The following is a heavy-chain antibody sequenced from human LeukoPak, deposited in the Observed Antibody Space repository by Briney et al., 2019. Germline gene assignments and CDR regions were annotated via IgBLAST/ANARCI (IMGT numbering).Heavy chain of an antibody. Sequence: GGSLRLSCAASGFTVSSKYMSWVRQAPGQGLEWVSVIYSGGSTYYADSVKGRFTISRDNSKNTLYLQMNSLRAEDTAVYYCARGCSSTSCYGFDYWGQGTLVTVSS. D-gene: IGHD2-2*01. CDR1: GFTVSSKY. V-gene: IGHV3-53*01. CDR2: IYSGGST. J-gene: IGHJ4*02. CDR3: ARGCSSTSCYGFDY.